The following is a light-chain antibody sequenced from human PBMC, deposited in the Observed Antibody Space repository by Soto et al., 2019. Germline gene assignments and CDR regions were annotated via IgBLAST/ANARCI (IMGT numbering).Light chain of an antibody. CDR3: SSYTTTTAWV. J-gene: IGLJ3*02. V-gene: IGLV2-14*01. Sequence: ALTQPASVSGSPGQSITISCTGSSSDVGAYKYVSWFQQHPGKAPKLIIYEVSNRPSGVSDRFSGSKSGNTASLTISGLQAEDEADYHCSSYTTTTAWVFGGGTKLTVL. CDR1: SSDVGAYKY. CDR2: EVS.